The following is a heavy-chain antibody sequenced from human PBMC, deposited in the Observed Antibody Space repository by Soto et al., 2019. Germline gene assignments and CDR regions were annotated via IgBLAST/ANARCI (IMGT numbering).Heavy chain of an antibody. Sequence: EVLLLESGGGLVQPGGSLRLSCAASGFTFSTDAMSWVRQAPGKGLEWVSAISAGGGTTSYADSVKGRFIISRDNYKNSLYLQMDRLRAEDTAVYYCATLYHDFWSGHPNSFDYWGQGTLVTVSS. CDR3: ATLYHDFWSGHPNSFDY. D-gene: IGHD3-3*01. V-gene: IGHV3-23*01. CDR2: ISAGGGTT. J-gene: IGHJ4*02. CDR1: GFTFSTDA.